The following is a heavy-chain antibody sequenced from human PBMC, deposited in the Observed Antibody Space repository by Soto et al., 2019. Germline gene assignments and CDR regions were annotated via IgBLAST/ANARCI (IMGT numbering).Heavy chain of an antibody. D-gene: IGHD3-3*01. J-gene: IGHJ6*03. V-gene: IGHV3-30*18. CDR1: GFTFSSYG. CDR2: ISYDGSNK. CDR3: AKDFSPYYDFWSGYYGFDYMDV. Sequence: GGSLRLSCAASGFTFSSYGMHWVRQAPGKGLEWVAVISYDGSNKYYADSVNGRFTISRDNSKNTLYLQMNSLRAEDTAVYYCAKDFSPYYDFWSGYYGFDYMDVWGKGTTVTVSS.